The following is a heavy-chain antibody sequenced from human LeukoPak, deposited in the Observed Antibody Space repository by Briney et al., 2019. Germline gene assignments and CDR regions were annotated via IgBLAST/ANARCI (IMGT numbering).Heavy chain of an antibody. J-gene: IGHJ4*02. D-gene: IGHD4-23*01. V-gene: IGHV3-23*01. CDR3: AKSLVRWAFDY. CDR1: GFTFSSYD. Sequence: PGGSLRLSCAASGFTFSSYDMSWVRQAPGKGLEWVSSLTSDGGSTEYADSVKGRFTISRDNSKNTLYLQMNSLRVEDTALYFCAKSLVRWAFDYWGQGALVSVSS. CDR2: LTSDGGST.